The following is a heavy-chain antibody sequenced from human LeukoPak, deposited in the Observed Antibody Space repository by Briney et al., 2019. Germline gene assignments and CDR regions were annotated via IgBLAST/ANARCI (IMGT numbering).Heavy chain of an antibody. D-gene: IGHD2-2*01. J-gene: IGHJ5*02. V-gene: IGHV3-30-3*01. Sequence: PGGSLTLSCAPSGFTFSSYAMHWVRQAPGKGLEWVAVISYDGSNKYYADSVKGRFTISRDNSKNTLYLQMNSVRAGDTAVYYCARDHSRVVVPPVWFDPWGQGTLVTVSS. CDR2: ISYDGSNK. CDR1: GFTFSSYA. CDR3: ARDHSRVVVPPVWFDP.